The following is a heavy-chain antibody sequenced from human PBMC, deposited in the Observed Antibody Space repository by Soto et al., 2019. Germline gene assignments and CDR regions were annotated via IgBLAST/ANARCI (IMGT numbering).Heavy chain of an antibody. CDR3: GRSVYVEDWFAP. CDR2: ISSSSSTI. D-gene: IGHD5-12*01. V-gene: IGHV3-48*02. CDR1: GFTFSSYS. J-gene: IGHJ5*02. Sequence: EVQLVESGGGLVQPGGSLRLSCAASGFTFSSYSMNWVRQAPGKGLEWVSYISSSSSTIYYADSVKGRFTISRDNAKNSLYLQMHSLRDEATAVYYGGRSVYVEDWFAPWGQGTLVTVSS.